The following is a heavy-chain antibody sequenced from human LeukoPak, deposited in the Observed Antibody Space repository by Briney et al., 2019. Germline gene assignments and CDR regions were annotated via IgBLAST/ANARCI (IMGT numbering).Heavy chain of an antibody. D-gene: IGHD6-6*01. CDR3: ERDSIMSSSYLDY. CDR2: IWYDGSHT. J-gene: IGHJ4*02. CDR1: GFTFSSFA. V-gene: IGHV3-33*01. Sequence: GGSLRLSCAASGFTFSSFAMHWVRQAPGKGLEWVAVIWYDGSHTYHADSVKGRFTISRDNPGNTLYLQMNSLRADDTAVYYCERDSIMSSSYLDYWGQGALVTVSS.